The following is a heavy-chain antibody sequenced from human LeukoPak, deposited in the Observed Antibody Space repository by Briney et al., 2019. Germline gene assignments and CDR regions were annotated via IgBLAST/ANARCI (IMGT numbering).Heavy chain of an antibody. D-gene: IGHD2-21*02. Sequence: GGSLRLLCAASGYTFSHYDMTWVRQAPGKGREWVSAISDSGTNTYYADAVKGRLTVSRDNYKNTLYLQMNSLRAEDTAVYYCAKGYSGDERQPVGGHWGQGTLVTVSS. CDR3: AKGYSGDERQPVGGH. V-gene: IGHV3-23*01. CDR2: ISDSGTNT. CDR1: GYTFSHYD. J-gene: IGHJ4*02.